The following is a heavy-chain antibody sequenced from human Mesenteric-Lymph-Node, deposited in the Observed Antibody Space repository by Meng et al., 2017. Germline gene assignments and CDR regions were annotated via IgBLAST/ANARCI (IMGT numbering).Heavy chain of an antibody. CDR2: INHSGST. J-gene: IGHJ2*01. CDR1: GGSFSGYY. Sequence: QVQLQQWGAGLLKPSETLSLTCAVYGGSFSGYYWSWIRQPPGKGLEWIGEINHSGSTNYNPSLKSRVTISVDTSKNQFSLTLSSVTAADTAVYYCVANDYGDWYLDLWGRGTLVTVSS. D-gene: IGHD4-17*01. CDR3: VANDYGDWYLDL. V-gene: IGHV4-34*01.